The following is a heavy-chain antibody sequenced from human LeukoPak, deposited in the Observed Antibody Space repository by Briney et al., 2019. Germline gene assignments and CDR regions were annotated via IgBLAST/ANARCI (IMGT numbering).Heavy chain of an antibody. J-gene: IGHJ4*02. CDR1: GGSISSGGYS. Sequence: SETLSLTCVVSGGSISSGGYSWSWIRQPPGKGLEWIGYIYHSGSTYYNPSLKRRVTISVDTSKNQFSLKQRSVPAADTAVFFCARDYLPGSPDYCGQGALVTVSS. CDR2: IYHSGST. V-gene: IGHV4-30-2*01. D-gene: IGHD3-10*01. CDR3: ARDYLPGSPDY.